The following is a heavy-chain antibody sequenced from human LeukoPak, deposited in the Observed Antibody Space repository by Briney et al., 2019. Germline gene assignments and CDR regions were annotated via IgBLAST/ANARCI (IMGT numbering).Heavy chain of an antibody. Sequence: GGSLRLSCAASGFTVSSNYMSWVRQAPGKGLEWVGFIRSKAYGGTTEYAASVKGRFTISRDDSKSIAYLQMNSLKTEDTAVYYCTRVLRRPAAAPFDYWGQGTLVTVSS. CDR2: IRSKAYGGTT. D-gene: IGHD2-2*01. V-gene: IGHV3-49*04. J-gene: IGHJ4*02. CDR3: TRVLRRPAAAPFDY. CDR1: GFTVSSNY.